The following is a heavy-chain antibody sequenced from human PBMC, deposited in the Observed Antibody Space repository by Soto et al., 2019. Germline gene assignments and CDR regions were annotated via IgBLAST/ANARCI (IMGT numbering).Heavy chain of an antibody. Sequence: QVQLVQSGAEVKKPGASVKVSCKASGYTFTSYGISWVRQAPGQGLEWMGWISAYNGNTNYAQKLQGRVTMTTDTSSSTAYMELRRLSSDDTAVYYCARTKWQVAGTSCFDYWGQGTLVTVSS. CDR2: ISAYNGNT. J-gene: IGHJ4*02. CDR1: GYTFTSYG. CDR3: ARTKWQVAGTSCFDY. D-gene: IGHD6-19*01. V-gene: IGHV1-18*01.